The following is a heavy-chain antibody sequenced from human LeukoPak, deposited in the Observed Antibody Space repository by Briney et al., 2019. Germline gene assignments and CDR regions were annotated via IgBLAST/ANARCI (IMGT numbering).Heavy chain of an antibody. CDR2: LRYDGSNK. Sequence: GGSLRLSCAASGFTFSSYGMQWVRQAPGKGLEWVAFLRYDGSNKYYADSVKGRFTISRDNSKNTLYLQMNSLRAADTAVYYCAKNRYSYGPFDYWGQGTLVTVSS. J-gene: IGHJ4*02. CDR1: GFTFSSYG. V-gene: IGHV3-30*02. D-gene: IGHD5-18*01. CDR3: AKNRYSYGPFDY.